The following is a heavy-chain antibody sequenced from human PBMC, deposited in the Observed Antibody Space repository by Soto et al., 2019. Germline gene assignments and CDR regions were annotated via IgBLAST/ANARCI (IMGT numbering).Heavy chain of an antibody. CDR3: ARHDSHGDFDG. CDR1: GYMFPIYH. Sequence: GESLKISCEASGYMFPIYHISWVRQMPGKGLEGVGKIDPSDSRTMYRPSSRARITISVDKSINTAYLEWGRLKASDTAMYYSARHDSHGDFDGRGQRSPV. CDR2: IDPSDSRT. V-gene: IGHV5-10-1*01. D-gene: IGHD2-21*02. J-gene: IGHJ4*02.